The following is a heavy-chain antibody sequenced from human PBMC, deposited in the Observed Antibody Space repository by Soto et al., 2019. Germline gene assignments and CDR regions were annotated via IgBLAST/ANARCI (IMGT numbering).Heavy chain of an antibody. CDR1: GFTFSNFA. CDR2: ITGGGVTT. D-gene: IGHD6-19*01. J-gene: IGHJ4*02. CDR3: AKDLAYISGWSKDY. Sequence: PGGSLRLSCSASGFTFSNFAMSWVRQALGKGLEWVSAITGGGVTTYYAGSVKGRFTISRDQSKNTLYLQMNSLRAEDTAIYYCAKDLAYISGWSKDYWGQGTLVTVSS. V-gene: IGHV3-23*01.